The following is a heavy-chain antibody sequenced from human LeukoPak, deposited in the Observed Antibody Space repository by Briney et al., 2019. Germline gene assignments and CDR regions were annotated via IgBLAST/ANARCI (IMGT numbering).Heavy chain of an antibody. J-gene: IGHJ4*02. V-gene: IGHV3-11*01. CDR3: ARDTGGDYVWGSYRYYFDY. Sequence: PGGSLRLSCAASGFTFSDYYMSWIRQAPGKGLEWVPYISSSGSTIYYADSVKGRFTISRDNAKNSLYLQMNSLRAEDTAVYYCARDTGGDYVWGSYRYYFDYWGQGTLVTVSS. CDR1: GFTFSDYY. D-gene: IGHD3-16*02. CDR2: ISSSGSTI.